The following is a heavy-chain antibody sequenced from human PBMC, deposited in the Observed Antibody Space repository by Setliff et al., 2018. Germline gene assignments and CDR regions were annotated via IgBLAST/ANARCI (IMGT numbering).Heavy chain of an antibody. CDR2: IQTSGTT. V-gene: IGHV4-61*09. CDR1: GGSISSGNYY. Sequence: KPSETLSLTCTVSGGSISSGNYYWSWIRQPAGKGLEWIGHIQTSGTTNYNPSLQSRVTISVGTSKNQFSLKLSAVTAADTAVYFCAREDGPNYYYYYMDIWGKGTTVTVSS. D-gene: IGHD2-8*01. J-gene: IGHJ6*03. CDR3: AREDGPNYYYYYMDI.